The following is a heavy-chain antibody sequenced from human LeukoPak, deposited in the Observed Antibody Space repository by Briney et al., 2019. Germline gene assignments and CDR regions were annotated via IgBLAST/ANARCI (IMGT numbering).Heavy chain of an antibody. Sequence: ASVKVSCKASGYTFTSYGISRVRHAPGQGVEWMGWISAYNGNTNYAQKLQGRVTMTTDTSTSTAYMELRSLRSDDTAVYYCAREFNILTGYYYVGAFDIWGQGTMVTVSS. CDR1: GYTFTSYG. CDR3: AREFNILTGYYYVGAFDI. CDR2: ISAYNGNT. V-gene: IGHV1-18*04. D-gene: IGHD3-9*01. J-gene: IGHJ3*02.